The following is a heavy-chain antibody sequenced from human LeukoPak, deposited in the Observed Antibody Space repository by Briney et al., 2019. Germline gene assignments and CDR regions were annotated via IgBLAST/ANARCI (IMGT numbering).Heavy chain of an antibody. CDR2: ISYDGSNK. J-gene: IGHJ4*02. CDR1: GFTFSSYG. CDR3: TVNYCSGGSCYML. V-gene: IGHV3-30*03. D-gene: IGHD2-15*01. Sequence: QAGGSLRLSCAASGFTFSSYGMHWVRQAPGKGLEGVAVISYDGSNKYYADSVKGRFTISRDNSKNTLYLQMNSLRAEDTAVYYCTVNYCSGGSCYMLWGQGTLVTVSS.